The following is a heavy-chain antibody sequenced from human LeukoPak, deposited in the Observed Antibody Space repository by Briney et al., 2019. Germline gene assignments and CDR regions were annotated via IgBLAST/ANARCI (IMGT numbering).Heavy chain of an antibody. J-gene: IGHJ2*01. V-gene: IGHV4-30-4*07. D-gene: IGHD4-17*01. CDR3: ARTGDYVWYFDL. Sequence: PSETLSLTCAVSGGSISSGGYSWSWIRQPPGKGLEWIGYIYYSGSTYYNPSLKSRVTISIDTSKNQFSLKLSSVTAADTAVYYCARTGDYVWYFDLWGRGTLVTVSS. CDR1: GGSISSGGYS. CDR2: IYYSGST.